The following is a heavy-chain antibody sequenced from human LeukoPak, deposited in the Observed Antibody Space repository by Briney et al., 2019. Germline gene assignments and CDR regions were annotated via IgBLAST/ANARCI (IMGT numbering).Heavy chain of an antibody. Sequence: QTGGSLRLSCAASGLTFSSYAMHWVRQAPGKGLEWVAVISYDGSNKYYADSVKGRFTISRDNSKNTLYLQMNSLRAEDTAVYYCARDLRGWKVPYYYGMDVWGQGTTVTVSS. V-gene: IGHV3-30-3*01. D-gene: IGHD1-1*01. CDR2: ISYDGSNK. CDR1: GLTFSSYA. CDR3: ARDLRGWKVPYYYGMDV. J-gene: IGHJ6*02.